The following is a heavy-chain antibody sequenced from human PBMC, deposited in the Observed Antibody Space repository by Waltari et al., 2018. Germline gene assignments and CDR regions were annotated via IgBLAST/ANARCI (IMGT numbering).Heavy chain of an antibody. CDR3: ARQKNSLDY. V-gene: IGHV1-8*01. CDR2: MNPDSGTT. J-gene: IGHJ4*02. D-gene: IGHD2-21*01. CDR1: GYTFIDYD. Sequence: QVQLVQSGAEVKKPGASVRVSCKTSGYTFIDYDIIWVLQAPGQGLEWMGWMNPDSGTTGSAQKFQGRVTMTRNKSARTAYMQLSSLGSEDTAVYYCARQKNSLDYWGQGTLVTVSS.